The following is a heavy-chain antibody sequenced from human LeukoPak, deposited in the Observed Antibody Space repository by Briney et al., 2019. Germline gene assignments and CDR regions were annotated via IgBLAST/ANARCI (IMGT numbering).Heavy chain of an antibody. J-gene: IGHJ4*02. Sequence: GGSLRLSCAASGFTFSTYSMNWVRQAPGKGLEWVASITSPVGHIYYADSLKGRITISRDNAKSSLYLQMNSLRAEDTAVYYCATDGQSSGWYGFDYWGQGTLVTVSS. V-gene: IGHV3-21*01. CDR3: ATDGQSSGWYGFDY. D-gene: IGHD6-19*01. CDR1: GFTFSTYS. CDR2: ITSPVGHI.